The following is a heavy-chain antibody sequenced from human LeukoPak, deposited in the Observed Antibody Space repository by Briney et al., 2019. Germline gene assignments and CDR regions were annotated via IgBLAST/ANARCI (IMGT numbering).Heavy chain of an antibody. V-gene: IGHV3-74*01. Sequence: GGSLRLSCAASGFTFSTYWMHWVRQAPGTGLVWVSLISSDGSNTNYADSVKGRFTISRDNAKNSLYLQMNSLRAEDTAVYYCARGEVSSYFDYWGQGTLVTVSS. CDR2: ISSDGSNT. D-gene: IGHD3-16*02. CDR1: GFTFSTYW. J-gene: IGHJ4*02. CDR3: ARGEVSSYFDY.